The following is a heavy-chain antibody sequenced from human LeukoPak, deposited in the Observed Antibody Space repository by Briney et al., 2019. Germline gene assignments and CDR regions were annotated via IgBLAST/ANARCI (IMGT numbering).Heavy chain of an antibody. CDR3: ARKQWLVLGAFGI. Sequence: GASVKVSCKASGYTFTGYYMHWVRQAPGQGLEWMGWINPNSGGTNYAQKFQGRVTMTRDTSISTAYMELSRLRSDDTAVYYCARKQWLVLGAFGIWGQGTMVTVSS. D-gene: IGHD6-19*01. CDR1: GYTFTGYY. J-gene: IGHJ3*02. V-gene: IGHV1-2*02. CDR2: INPNSGGT.